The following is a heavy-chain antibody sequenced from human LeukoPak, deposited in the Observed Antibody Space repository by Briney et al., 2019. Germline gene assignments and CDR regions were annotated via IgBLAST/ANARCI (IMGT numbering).Heavy chain of an antibody. CDR1: GFTFSSYS. V-gene: IGHV3-21*01. Sequence: AGYLRLYGAASGFTFSSYSMNWVRPAPGKGLEWVSSISSSSSYIYDADSVKGRFTISRDNAKNSLYLQMNSLRAEDTAVYYCAREGSGLGTYFDYWGQGTLVTVSS. CDR2: ISSSSSYI. CDR3: AREGSGLGTYFDY. J-gene: IGHJ4*02. D-gene: IGHD3-10*01.